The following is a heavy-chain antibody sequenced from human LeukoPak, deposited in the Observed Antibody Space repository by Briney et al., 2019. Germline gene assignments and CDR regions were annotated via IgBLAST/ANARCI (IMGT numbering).Heavy chain of an antibody. D-gene: IGHD6-19*01. CDR2: ITTSSSYI. Sequence: GGSLRLSCAASGFTFSRYSMNWVRQAPGKGLEWVSSITTSSSYIYYADSVKGRFTISRDNAKNSLYLQMNSLRAEDTALYYCARRGAVAGHYYYYYMDVWGKGTTVTVSS. CDR3: ARRGAVAGHYYYYYMDV. V-gene: IGHV3-21*04. CDR1: GFTFSRYS. J-gene: IGHJ6*03.